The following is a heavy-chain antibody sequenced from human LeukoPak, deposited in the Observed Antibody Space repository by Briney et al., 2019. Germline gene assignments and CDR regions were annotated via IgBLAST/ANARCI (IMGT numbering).Heavy chain of an antibody. V-gene: IGHV3-21*01. CDR2: ISSSRSYI. CDR3: ARDLGIVVVPAAFDI. Sequence: PGGSLRLSCAASGFTFSSYSMNWVRQAPGKGLEGVSSISSSRSYIYYADSVKGRCTISRDKAKNSLYMQMNSVRAEDTAVYYCARDLGIVVVPAAFDIWGQGTMVTVSS. D-gene: IGHD2-2*01. CDR1: GFTFSSYS. J-gene: IGHJ3*02.